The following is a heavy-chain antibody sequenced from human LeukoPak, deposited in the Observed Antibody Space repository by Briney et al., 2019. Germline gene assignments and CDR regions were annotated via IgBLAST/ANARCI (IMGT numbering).Heavy chain of an antibody. CDR1: PYYFINFW. J-gene: IGHJ1*01. V-gene: IGHV5-51*01. Sequence: PGESLKISCKDSPYYFINFWIGWVRQMPGKGLEWMGIIYPADSDTRYNPSFQGHVTISADRSASTAYLQWHSLKASDTAIYYCAREINDEYFQSWGQGTLVTVSS. CDR2: IYPADSDT. D-gene: IGHD2/OR15-2a*01. CDR3: AREINDEYFQS.